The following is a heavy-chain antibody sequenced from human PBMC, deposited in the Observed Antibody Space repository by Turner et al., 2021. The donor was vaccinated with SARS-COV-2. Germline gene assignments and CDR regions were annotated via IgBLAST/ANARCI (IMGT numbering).Heavy chain of an antibody. J-gene: IGHJ6*02. CDR3: AMGRDDLNMAV. D-gene: IGHD1-1*01. CDR1: GYTFTDHY. V-gene: IGHV1-2*02. CDR2: INPNSCDT. Sequence: QVQLVQSGAEVKKPGASVKGSGKASGYTFTDHYIHWVRQAPGQGLEWMGWINPNSCDTKNIQKFQGRVTMTRDTSISTAYMELSRLRSADAAVYFCAMGRDDLNMAVWGQGTTVTVSS.